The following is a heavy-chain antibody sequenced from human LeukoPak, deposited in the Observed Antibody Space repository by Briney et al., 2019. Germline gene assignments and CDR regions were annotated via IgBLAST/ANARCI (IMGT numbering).Heavy chain of an antibody. J-gene: IGHJ4*02. CDR3: ARDLGGYSGYDFDY. V-gene: IGHV3-30-3*01. CDR1: GFTFSSYV. CDR2: ISYDGSTK. Sequence: SGRSLRLSCAASGFTFSSYVMHWVRQAPGKGLEWVAVISYDGSTKYYADSVKGRFTISRDSSKNTLYLQMNSLRAEDTAVYYCARDLGGYSGYDFDYWGQGTLVTVSS. D-gene: IGHD5-12*01.